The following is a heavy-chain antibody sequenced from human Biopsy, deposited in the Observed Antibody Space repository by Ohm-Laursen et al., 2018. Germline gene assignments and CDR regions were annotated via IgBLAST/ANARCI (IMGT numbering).Heavy chain of an antibody. Sequence: ASVKVSCKASGYTFTSYGISWVRQAPGQGLEWMGWINTYNANTDYAQKVQGRVTMTTDTSTSTAYMELRSLRSDDTAVYYCARDYQPKIMTTHYYYYGMDVWGLGTTVTVSS. CDR3: ARDYQPKIMTTHYYYYGMDV. CDR1: GYTFTSYG. J-gene: IGHJ6*02. V-gene: IGHV1-18*01. CDR2: INTYNANT. D-gene: IGHD2-2*01.